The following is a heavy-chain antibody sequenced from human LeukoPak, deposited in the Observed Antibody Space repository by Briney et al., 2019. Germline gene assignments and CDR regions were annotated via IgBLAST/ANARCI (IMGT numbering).Heavy chain of an antibody. CDR3: ASDTVAGTG. J-gene: IGHJ4*02. CDR1: GGSFSDYY. D-gene: IGHD6-19*01. CDR2: INHSGIT. V-gene: IGHV4-34*01. Sequence: PSETLSLTCAVFGGSFSDYYWSWICQPPGKGLEWIGEINHSGITNYNPSLKSRVTISADTSKNQFSLKLSSVTAADTSVYYCASDTVAGTGWRQGTLVTVSS.